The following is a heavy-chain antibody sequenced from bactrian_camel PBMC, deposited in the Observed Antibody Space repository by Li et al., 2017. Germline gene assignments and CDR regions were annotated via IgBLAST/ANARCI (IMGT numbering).Heavy chain of an antibody. Sequence: HVQLVESGGGLVQPGGSLRLSSVASGDIIGRYCMGWFRQIPDREREGVAGIESDGSTSYADSVKGRFTISRDNAKNTLYLQMSNLQSNDTALYYCVTQLEGPVIGSEKWLGHWGQGTQVTVS. D-gene: IGHD1*01. CDR2: IESDGST. J-gene: IGHJ6*01. CDR1: GDIIGRYC. V-gene: IGHV3S53*01. CDR3: VTQLEGPVIGSEKWLGH.